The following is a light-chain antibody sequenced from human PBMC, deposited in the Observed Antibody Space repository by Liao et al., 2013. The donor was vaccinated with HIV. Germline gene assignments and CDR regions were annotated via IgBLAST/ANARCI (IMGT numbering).Light chain of an antibody. Sequence: SYELTQPPSVSVAPGKTARITCGGNNIGSKSVHWYQQKPGQAPVVIIYYDSDRPSGIPERLSGSNSGNTATLTISGTQAMDEADYYCQAWDSNSWVFGGGTELTVL. CDR2: YDS. J-gene: IGLJ3*02. CDR1: NIGSKS. CDR3: QAWDSNSWV. V-gene: IGLV3-21*01.